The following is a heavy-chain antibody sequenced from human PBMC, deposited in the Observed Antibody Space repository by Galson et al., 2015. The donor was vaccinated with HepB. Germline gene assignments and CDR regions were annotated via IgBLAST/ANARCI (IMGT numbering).Heavy chain of an antibody. Sequence: SLRLSCAASGFTFSSYAMSWVRQAPGKGLEWVSAISGSGGSTYYADSVKGRFTISRDNSKNTLYLQMNSLRAEDTAVYYCAKEAPPIVVVIPLYYFDYWGQGTLVTVSS. CDR1: GFTFSSYA. V-gene: IGHV3-23*01. D-gene: IGHD3-22*01. J-gene: IGHJ4*02. CDR2: ISGSGGST. CDR3: AKEAPPIVVVIPLYYFDY.